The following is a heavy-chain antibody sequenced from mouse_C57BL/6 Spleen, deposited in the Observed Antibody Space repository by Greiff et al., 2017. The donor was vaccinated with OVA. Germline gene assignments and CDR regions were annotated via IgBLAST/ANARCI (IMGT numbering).Heavy chain of an antibody. Sequence: VQLKESGPELVKPGASVKISCKASGYTFTDYYMNWVKQSHGKSLEWIGDINPNNGGTSYNQKFKGKATLTVDKSSSTAYMELRSLTSEDSAVYYCASGAYDLFDYWGQGTTLTVSS. CDR2: INPNNGGT. V-gene: IGHV1-26*01. J-gene: IGHJ2*01. CDR3: ASGAYDLFDY. D-gene: IGHD2-3*01. CDR1: GYTFTDYY.